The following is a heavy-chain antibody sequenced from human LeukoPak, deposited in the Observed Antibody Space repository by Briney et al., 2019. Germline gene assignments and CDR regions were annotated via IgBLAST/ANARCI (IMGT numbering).Heavy chain of an antibody. CDR1: GFTVSANY. CDR2: VYSGGSA. V-gene: IGHV3-66*01. CDR3: ARRGAIISAFDI. D-gene: IGHD1-26*01. Sequence: AGGSLRLSCTASGFTVSANYMNWVRQAPGKGLEWVSVVYSGGSAYYADSVKGRFTISRDNSKNAVYLQMDSLRGDDTAIYYCARRGAIISAFDIWGQGTMVTVSS. J-gene: IGHJ3*02.